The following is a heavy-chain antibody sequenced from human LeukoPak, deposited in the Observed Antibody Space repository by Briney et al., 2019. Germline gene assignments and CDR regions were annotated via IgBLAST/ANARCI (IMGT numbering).Heavy chain of an antibody. CDR2: VKSKADDGTT. V-gene: IGHV3-15*01. J-gene: IGHJ4*02. D-gene: IGHD3-22*01. Sequence: GGSLRLSCEASGFSFTNTWMSWVRQAPGKGLEWVGRVKSKADDGTTDYAAPVQGRFTISRDDSKNTLSLQMNSLKTEDTAVYYCAKDLGDSGYYPTDYWGQGTLVTVSS. CDR3: AKDLGDSGYYPTDY. CDR1: GFSFTNTW.